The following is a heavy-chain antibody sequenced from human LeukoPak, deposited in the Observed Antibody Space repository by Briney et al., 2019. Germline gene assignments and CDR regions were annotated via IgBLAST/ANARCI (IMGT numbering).Heavy chain of an antibody. V-gene: IGHV3-21*01. D-gene: IGHD5-24*01. J-gene: IGHJ4*02. Sequence: PGGSLRLSCAASGFTFSSYNMNWVRQAPGKGLEWVSSISSSSSYIYYADSVRGRFTISRDNAKNSLYLQINSLRAEDTAVYYCARAGIVGRDGYNLIDRGEYYFDYWGQGTLVTVSS. CDR2: ISSSSSYI. CDR1: GFTFSSYN. CDR3: ARAGIVGRDGYNLIDRGEYYFDY.